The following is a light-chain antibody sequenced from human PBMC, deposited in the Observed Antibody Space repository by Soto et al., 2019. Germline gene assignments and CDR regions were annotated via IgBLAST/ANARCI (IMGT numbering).Light chain of an antibody. CDR1: QSISSW. CDR2: KAS. CDR3: QQYYSYWT. V-gene: IGKV1-5*03. J-gene: IGKJ1*01. Sequence: DIQMTQSPSTLSASVGDRGTITCRASQSISSWLAGYQQKPANAPPLLLYKASSLESGVPSRFSGRGSGTQFTLTISSLQPDDCATLYCQQYYSYWTFGQGTQGEIK.